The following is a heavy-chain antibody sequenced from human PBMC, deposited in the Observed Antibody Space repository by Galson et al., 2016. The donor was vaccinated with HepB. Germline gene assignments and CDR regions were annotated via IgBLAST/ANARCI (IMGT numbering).Heavy chain of an antibody. D-gene: IGHD6-19*01. CDR1: GFTFSGSA. Sequence: SLRLSCAASGFTFSGSAMHWVRQASGKGLEWVGRIRSKANSYATAYAASVKGRFTISRDDSKNTAYLQMNSLKTEDTAVYYCSPTPIRGAVAGTFDYWGQGALVTVSS. CDR2: IRSKANSYAT. CDR3: SPTPIRGAVAGTFDY. J-gene: IGHJ4*02. V-gene: IGHV3-73*01.